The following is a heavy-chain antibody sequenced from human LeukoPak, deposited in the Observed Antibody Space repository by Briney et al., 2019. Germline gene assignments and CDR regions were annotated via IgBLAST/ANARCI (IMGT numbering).Heavy chain of an antibody. D-gene: IGHD2-2*01. Sequence: GGSLRLSCAATGFTFSSYSMNWVRQAPGEGLERVSSISSSSSYIYYADSVKGRFTISRDNAKNSLYLQMNSLRAEDTAVYYCARDGVGKYCSSTSCHGYGMDVWGQGTTVTVSS. CDR1: GFTFSSYS. V-gene: IGHV3-21*01. CDR3: ARDGVGKYCSSTSCHGYGMDV. J-gene: IGHJ6*02. CDR2: ISSSSSYI.